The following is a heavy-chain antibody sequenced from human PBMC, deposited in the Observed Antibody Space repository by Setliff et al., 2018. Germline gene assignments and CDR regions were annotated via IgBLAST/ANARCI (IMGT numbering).Heavy chain of an antibody. V-gene: IGHV4-39*07. CDR1: ADSISSSYDY. CDR2: IYTSGST. J-gene: IGHJ4*02. D-gene: IGHD3-9*01. Sequence: SETLSLTCNVSADSISSSYDYWAWIRQPPGKGLEWIGRIYTSGSTNYNPSLKSRVTISVDTSKNQFSLKLSSVTAADTAVYYCARTLYDYDILTGPGYYFDYWGQGTLVTVSS. CDR3: ARTLYDYDILTGPGYYFDY.